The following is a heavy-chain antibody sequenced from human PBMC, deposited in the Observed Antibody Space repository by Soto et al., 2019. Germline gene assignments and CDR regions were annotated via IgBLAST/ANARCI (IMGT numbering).Heavy chain of an antibody. V-gene: IGHV3-30*18. D-gene: IGHD1-20*01. Sequence: PGGSLRLSCAASGFTFSSYGMHWVRQAPGKGLEWVAVISYDGSNKYYADSVKGRFTISRDNSKNTLYLQMNSLRAEDTAVYYCAKTYKWKGYYYYMDVWGKGTTVTVSS. J-gene: IGHJ6*03. CDR1: GFTFSSYG. CDR2: ISYDGSNK. CDR3: AKTYKWKGYYYYMDV.